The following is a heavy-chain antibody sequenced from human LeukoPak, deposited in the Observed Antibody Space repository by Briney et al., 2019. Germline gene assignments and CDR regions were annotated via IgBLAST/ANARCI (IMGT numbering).Heavy chain of an antibody. J-gene: IGHJ4*02. D-gene: IGHD4-23*01. V-gene: IGHV3-48*01. CDR1: GFTFSSYS. CDR3: TTDDYGGNWGVDY. CDR2: MRSSRSTI. Sequence: GGSLRLSCAASGFTFSSYSMNWVRQAPGKGLEWVSYMRSSRSTIYYADSVKGRFTISRDNAKNSLYLQMNSLRAEDTAVYYCTTDDYGGNWGVDYWGQGTLVTVCS.